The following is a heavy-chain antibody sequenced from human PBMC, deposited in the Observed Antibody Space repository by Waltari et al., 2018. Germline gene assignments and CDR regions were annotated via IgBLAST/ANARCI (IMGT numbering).Heavy chain of an antibody. Sequence: EVQLVESGGGLVKPGGSLRLSCAASGFTFSSYSMNWVRQAPGKGLELVSSISSSSSYIYYADSVKGRFTISRDNAKNSLYLQMNSLRAEDTAVYYCARTFGGAFDYWGQGTLVTVSS. CDR3: ARTFGGAFDY. D-gene: IGHD3-16*01. J-gene: IGHJ4*02. CDR1: GFTFSSYS. V-gene: IGHV3-21*01. CDR2: ISSSSSYI.